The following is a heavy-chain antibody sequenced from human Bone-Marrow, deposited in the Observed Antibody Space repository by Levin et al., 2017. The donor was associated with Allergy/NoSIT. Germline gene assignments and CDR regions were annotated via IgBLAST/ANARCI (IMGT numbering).Heavy chain of an antibody. CDR1: GFTFSDYV. D-gene: IGHD2-21*02. CDR3: ARGVSSYCGDDCDDAFDV. Sequence: PTGGSLRLSCAASGFTFSDYVMHWVRQAPGKGLEWVAVISYDVRNEYYADSVRGRFTISRDNSQNTLYLQMNSVRTDDTAVYYCARGVSSYCGDDCDDAFDVWGQGTMVNVSS. CDR2: ISYDVRNE. V-gene: IGHV3-30*04. J-gene: IGHJ3*01.